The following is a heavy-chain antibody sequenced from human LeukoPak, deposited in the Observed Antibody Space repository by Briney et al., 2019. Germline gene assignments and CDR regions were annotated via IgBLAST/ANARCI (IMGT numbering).Heavy chain of an antibody. CDR1: GFAFNTYA. V-gene: IGHV3-33*01. CDR3: AGEIFGSGSYPDF. D-gene: IGHD3-10*01. CDR2: IWHDGSQK. Sequence: QSAGSLRLSCAASGFAFNTYAMHWVRQAPPQGLEWVALIWHDGSQKFYSNSVLGQFTISRDNSKNTVSLQMNNLSPEDTAVYYCAGEIFGSGSYPDFWGQGTLVTVSS. J-gene: IGHJ4*02.